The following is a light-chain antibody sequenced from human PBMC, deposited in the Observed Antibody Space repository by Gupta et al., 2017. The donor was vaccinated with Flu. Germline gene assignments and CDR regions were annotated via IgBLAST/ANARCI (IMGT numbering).Light chain of an antibody. CDR3: SSYAGSNNLV. CDR1: SSDVGGYNY. Sequence: SSDVGGYNYVSWYQQHPGKAPKLMIHEVSKRPSGVPDRFSGSKSGNTASLTVAGLQAEDEADYYCSSYAGSNNLVFGGGTKLTVL. J-gene: IGLJ2*01. CDR2: EVS. V-gene: IGLV2-8*01.